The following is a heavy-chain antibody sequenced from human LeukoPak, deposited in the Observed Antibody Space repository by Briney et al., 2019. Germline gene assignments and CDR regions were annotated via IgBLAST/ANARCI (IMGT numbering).Heavy chain of an antibody. CDR3: ARGSSGWYYSGEFDY. V-gene: IGHV4-59*01. CDR2: IYYSGST. CDR1: GGSISSYY. J-gene: IGHJ4*02. Sequence: SETLSLTCTVSGGSISSYYWSWIRQPPGKGLEWIGYIYYSGSTNYNPSLKSRVTISVDTSKNQFSLKLSSVTAADTAVYYCARGSSGWYYSGEFDYWGQGTLVTVSS. D-gene: IGHD6-19*01.